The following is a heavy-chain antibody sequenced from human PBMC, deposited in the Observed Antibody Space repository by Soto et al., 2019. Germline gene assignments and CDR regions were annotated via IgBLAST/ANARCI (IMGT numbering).Heavy chain of an antibody. CDR3: ARDVAGLNQLRYFATNWFDP. V-gene: IGHV1-2*04. D-gene: IGHD3-9*01. Sequence: ASVKVSCKASGYTFTGYYMHWVRQAPGQGLEWMGWINPNSGGTNYTQKFQGWVTMTRDTSISTAYMELSRLRSDDTAVYYCARDVAGLNQLRYFATNWFDPWGQGTLVTVSS. CDR2: INPNSGGT. CDR1: GYTFTGYY. J-gene: IGHJ5*02.